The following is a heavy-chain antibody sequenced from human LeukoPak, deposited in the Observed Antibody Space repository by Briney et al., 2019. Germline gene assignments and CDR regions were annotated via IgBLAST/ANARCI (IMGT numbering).Heavy chain of an antibody. CDR3: ARSIVGAHDY. CDR1: GYSISSAYY. Sequence: SETLSLTCTVSGYSISSAYYWGWIRQPPGKGLEWIGSIYHSGSTYYNPSLKSRVTISVDTSKNQFSLKLSSVTAADTAVYYCARSIVGAHDYWGQGTLVTVSS. CDR2: IYHSGST. V-gene: IGHV4-38-2*02. J-gene: IGHJ4*02. D-gene: IGHD1-26*01.